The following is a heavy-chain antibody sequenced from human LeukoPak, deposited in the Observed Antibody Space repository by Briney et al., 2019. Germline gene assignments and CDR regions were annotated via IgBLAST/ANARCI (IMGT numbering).Heavy chain of an antibody. CDR2: ISSSSSYI. CDR3: ASSDLADYYYYGMDV. J-gene: IGHJ6*02. CDR1: GFTFSSYS. V-gene: IGHV3-21*01. Sequence: GGSLRLSCAASGFTFSSYSMNWVRQAPGKGLEWVSSISSSSSYIYYADSVKGRFTISRDNAKNSLYLQMNSLRAEDTAVYYCASSDLADYYYYGMDVWGQGTTATVSS. D-gene: IGHD2-21*02.